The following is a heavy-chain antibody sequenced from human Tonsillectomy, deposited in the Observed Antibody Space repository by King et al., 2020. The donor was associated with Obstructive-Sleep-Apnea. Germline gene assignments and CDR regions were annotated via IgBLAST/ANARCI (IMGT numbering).Heavy chain of an antibody. V-gene: IGHV4-59*08. Sequence: VQLQESGPGLVKPSETLSLTCTVSGGSISSYYWSWIRQPPGKGLEWIGYISYSGSTNYNPSLKSRVTISVDTSKNQISLKLSSVTAADTAVYYCARSLDSSGYYYTNYWGQGTLVTVSS. J-gene: IGHJ4*02. CDR3: ARSLDSSGYYYTNY. CDR2: ISYSGST. CDR1: GGSISSYY. D-gene: IGHD3-22*01.